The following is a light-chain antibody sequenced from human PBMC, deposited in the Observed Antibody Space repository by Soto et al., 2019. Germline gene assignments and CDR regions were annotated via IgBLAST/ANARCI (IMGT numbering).Light chain of an antibody. CDR2: GAS. V-gene: IGKV3-20*01. CDR3: QQYDSSPLYT. CDR1: QSVRGNY. Sequence: DIGLTQSPGTLSLSPGERATLSCRASQSVRGNYLAWYQQKPGQAPRLLIYGASSRATGIPDRFSGSGSGTDFTLTISGLEPEDFAVYYCQQYDSSPLYTCDRGTKLEIK. J-gene: IGKJ2*01.